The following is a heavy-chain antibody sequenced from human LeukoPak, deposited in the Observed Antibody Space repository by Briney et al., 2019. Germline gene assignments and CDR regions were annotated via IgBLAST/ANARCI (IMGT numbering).Heavy chain of an antibody. Sequence: AGGSLRLSCAASGFTFSSYAMSWVRQAPGKGLEWVSAISGSGGSTYYADSVKGRFTISRDNSKNTLYLQMNSLRAEDTAVYYCAKPLTYYYDSSGYYYPFDYWGQGTLVTVSS. CDR1: GFTFSSYA. J-gene: IGHJ4*02. V-gene: IGHV3-23*01. D-gene: IGHD3-22*01. CDR2: ISGSGGST. CDR3: AKPLTYYYDSSGYYYPFDY.